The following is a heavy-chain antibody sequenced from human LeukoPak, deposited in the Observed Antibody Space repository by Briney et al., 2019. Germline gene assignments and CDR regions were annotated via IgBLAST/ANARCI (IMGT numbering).Heavy chain of an antibody. D-gene: IGHD2-2*02. CDR3: ARGGRATARPYYFDY. J-gene: IGHJ4*02. V-gene: IGHV1-46*01. CDR2: INPNGGST. CDR1: GYTFTSYF. Sequence: ASVKVSCKASGYTFTSYFLHWVRQAPGQGLEWMGLINPNGGSTIYAQRFQGRITMTRDTSTRTVYMELSSLRSEDTAVYYCARGGRATARPYYFDYWGQGTLVTVSS.